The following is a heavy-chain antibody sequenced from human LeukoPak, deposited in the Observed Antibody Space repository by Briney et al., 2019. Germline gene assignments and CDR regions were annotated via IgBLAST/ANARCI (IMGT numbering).Heavy chain of an antibody. CDR1: GYTFSSYG. D-gene: IGHD3-22*01. CDR2: ISPYNGNT. J-gene: IGHJ4*02. CDR3: ASLVRYYYDSSGYPDY. Sequence: ASVKVSCKASGYTFSSYGISWVRQAPGQGLEWMGWISPYNGNTNYAQKFQGRVTMTEDTSTDTAYMELSSLRSEDTAVYYCASLVRYYYDSSGYPDYWGQGTLVTVSS. V-gene: IGHV1-18*01.